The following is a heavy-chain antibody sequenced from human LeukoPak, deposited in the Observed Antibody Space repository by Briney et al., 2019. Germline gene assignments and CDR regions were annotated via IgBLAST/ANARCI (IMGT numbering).Heavy chain of an antibody. V-gene: IGHV3-21*06. CDR3: ARLHGDYFYAIDT. D-gene: IGHD4-17*01. CDR2: IRKDGDYI. Sequence: PGGSLRLSCVGSGFPFSAYGMNWVRQPPGKGLEWLASIRKDGDYIYYAASVKGRFTISRDNAKNSLYLQMNGLRVEDTAMYYCARLHGDYFYAIDTWGQGTRVTVSS. J-gene: IGHJ3*02. CDR1: GFPFSAYG.